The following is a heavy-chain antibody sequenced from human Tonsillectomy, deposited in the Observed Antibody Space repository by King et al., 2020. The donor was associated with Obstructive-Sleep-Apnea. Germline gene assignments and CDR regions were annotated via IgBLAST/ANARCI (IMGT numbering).Heavy chain of an antibody. CDR1: GFTFSSYA. CDR3: ARDIAQHYYDSSGYLY. Sequence: VQLVESGGGVVQPGRSLRLSCAASGFTFSSYAMHWVRQAPGKGLEGVAVISYDGSNKYYADSVKGRFTISRDNSKNTLYLQMNSLSAEDTAVYYCARDIAQHYYDSSGYLYWGQGTLVTVSS. CDR2: ISYDGSNK. J-gene: IGHJ4*02. D-gene: IGHD3-22*01. V-gene: IGHV3-30*04.